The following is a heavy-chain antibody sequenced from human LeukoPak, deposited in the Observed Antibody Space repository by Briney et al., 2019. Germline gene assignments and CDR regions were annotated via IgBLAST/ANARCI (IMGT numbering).Heavy chain of an antibody. V-gene: IGHV3-73*01. Sequence: PGGSLTLSCAASGFTFSGSAIHWVRQASGKGLEWVGRIRSKANAYATAYAASVKGRFTISRDDSMDTAYLQMSSLKTEDTAVYVCTSYYFDSSGYPRIDYWGQGTLVTVSS. CDR1: GFTFSGSA. D-gene: IGHD3-22*01. CDR3: TSYYFDSSGYPRIDY. J-gene: IGHJ4*02. CDR2: IRSKANAYAT.